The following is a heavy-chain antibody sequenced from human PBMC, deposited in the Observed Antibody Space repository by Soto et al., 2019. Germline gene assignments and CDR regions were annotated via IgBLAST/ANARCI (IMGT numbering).Heavy chain of an antibody. CDR3: ARVRLYSSSWYYYYYYMDV. CDR2: ISAYNGNT. D-gene: IGHD6-13*01. J-gene: IGHJ6*03. V-gene: IGHV1-18*01. CDR1: GYTFTSYD. Sequence: QVQLVQSGAEVKKPGASVKVSCKASGYTFTSYDISWVRQAPGQGLEWMGWISAYNGNTNYAQKLQGRVTMTTDTSTSTAYMELRSLRSDDTAVYYCARVRLYSSSWYYYYYYMDVWGKGTTVTVSS.